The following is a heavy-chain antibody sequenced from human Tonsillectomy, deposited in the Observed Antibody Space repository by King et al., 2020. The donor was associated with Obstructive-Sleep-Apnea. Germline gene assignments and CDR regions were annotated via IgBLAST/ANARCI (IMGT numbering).Heavy chain of an antibody. CDR1: GGSFRSADYY. Sequence: QVQLQESGPGLVKPSETLSLTCTVSGGSFRSADYYWGWIRQPPGKGLEWIGSIYYNGRTYSNPSLKGRVTLSVDTSKNQFSVTVTSVTAADTAIYYCARSRIAVGNNGWFDPWGQGTLVTVSS. CDR2: IYYNGRT. D-gene: IGHD6-19*01. V-gene: IGHV4-39*07. J-gene: IGHJ5*02. CDR3: ARSRIAVGNNGWFDP.